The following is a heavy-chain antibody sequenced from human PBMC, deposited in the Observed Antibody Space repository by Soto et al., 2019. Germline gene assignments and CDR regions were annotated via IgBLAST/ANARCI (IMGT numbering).Heavy chain of an antibody. CDR1: GFTVSSNY. D-gene: IGHD2-21*01. CDR3: ASSGELIAYCGGDCYSVFDY. Sequence: GGSLRLSCAASGFTVSSNYMSWVRQAPGKGLEWVSVIYSGGSTYYADSVKGRFTISRDNSKNTLYLQMNSLRAEDTAVYYCASSGELIAYCGGDCYSVFDYWGQGTLVTVSS. CDR2: IYSGGST. J-gene: IGHJ4*02. V-gene: IGHV3-66*01.